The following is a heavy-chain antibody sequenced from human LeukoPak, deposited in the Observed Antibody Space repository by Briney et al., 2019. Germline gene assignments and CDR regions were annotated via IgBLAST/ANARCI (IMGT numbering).Heavy chain of an antibody. J-gene: IGHJ4*02. CDR2: IYTSGTT. CDR1: GYSISSGYY. Sequence: PSETLSLTCTVSGYSISSGYYWSWIRQPAGKGLEWIGRIYTSGTTNYNPSLKSRVTMSVDTSKNQFSLKLSSVTAADTAVYYCATSEGYWGQGTLVTVSS. CDR3: ATSEGY. V-gene: IGHV4-61*02.